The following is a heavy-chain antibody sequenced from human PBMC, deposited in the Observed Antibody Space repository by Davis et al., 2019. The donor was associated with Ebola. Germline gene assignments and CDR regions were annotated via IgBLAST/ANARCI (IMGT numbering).Heavy chain of an antibody. CDR3: ARARAAGTPGWYYYYGMDV. J-gene: IGHJ6*02. CDR2: INNSGST. Sequence: SETLSLTCAVYGGSFSGYYWSWIRQPPGKGLEWIGEINNSGSTNYNPSLNSRVTISVDTSKNQFSLKLSPVTAADTAVYYCARARAAGTPGWYYYYGMDVWGQGTTVTVSS. D-gene: IGHD6-13*01. V-gene: IGHV4-34*01. CDR1: GGSFSGYY.